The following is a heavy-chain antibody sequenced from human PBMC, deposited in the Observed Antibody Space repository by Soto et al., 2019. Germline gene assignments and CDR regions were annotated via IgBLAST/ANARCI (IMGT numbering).Heavy chain of an antibody. D-gene: IGHD2-15*01. CDR3: ARLGYCRGGTCYLDYYNGLDV. CDR2: IAASGDKT. Sequence: EVQLLESGGGLVQPGGSLRLSCAASGFTFNRFAMTWVRQAPGKGLEWVSNIAASGDKTFYADSVKGRVTISRDNSGDTLFGQKNILRAEDTALYYCARLGYCRGGTCYLDYYNGLDVWGQGTTVTVSS. V-gene: IGHV3-23*01. CDR1: GFTFNRFA. J-gene: IGHJ6*02.